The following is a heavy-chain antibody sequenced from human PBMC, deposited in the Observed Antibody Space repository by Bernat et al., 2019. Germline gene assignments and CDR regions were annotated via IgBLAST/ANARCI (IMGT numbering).Heavy chain of an antibody. V-gene: IGHV3-48*01. Sequence: VQLVESGGGLVQPGGSLRLSCAASGFTFSSYSMNWVRQAPGKGLEWVSYISSSSSTIYYADSVKGRFTISRDNAKNSLYLQMNSLRAEDTAVYYCARPLGRGSYYNRFWGQGTLVTVSS. CDR3: ARPLGRGSYYNRF. CDR1: GFTFSSYS. J-gene: IGHJ4*02. D-gene: IGHD3-10*01. CDR2: ISSSSSTI.